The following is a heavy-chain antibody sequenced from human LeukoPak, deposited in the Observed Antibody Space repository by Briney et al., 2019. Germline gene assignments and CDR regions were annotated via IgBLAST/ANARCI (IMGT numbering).Heavy chain of an antibody. V-gene: IGHV1-2*02. CDR2: INPNRGGT. CDR3: ARDKGRRLLGGFDY. CDR1: GYTFTGHY. J-gene: IGHJ4*02. D-gene: IGHD6-25*01. Sequence: ATVNVSCTASGYTFTGHYMHWVRQAPGQGLEWMGWINPNRGGTNDAQKFQGRVTMTRDTSISTAYMELSRLRSDDTAVYYCARDKGRRLLGGFDYWGQGTLVTVSS.